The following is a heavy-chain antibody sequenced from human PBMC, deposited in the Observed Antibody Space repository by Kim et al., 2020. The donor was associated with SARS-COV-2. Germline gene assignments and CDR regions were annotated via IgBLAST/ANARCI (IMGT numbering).Heavy chain of an antibody. CDR1: GFTFSNYW. Sequence: GGSLRLSCAASGFTFSNYWMTWVRQAPGKGLEWVANIKQDGSEKYYVDSVKGRFTISRDNAKNSLYLQMNSLRVEDTAVYYCARAMLRGVILPFDYWGQGTLVTVSS. CDR2: IKQDGSEK. V-gene: IGHV3-7*04. D-gene: IGHD3-10*01. CDR3: ARAMLRGVILPFDY. J-gene: IGHJ4*02.